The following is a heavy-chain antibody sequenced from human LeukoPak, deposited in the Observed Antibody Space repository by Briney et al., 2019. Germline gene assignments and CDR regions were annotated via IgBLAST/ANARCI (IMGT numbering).Heavy chain of an antibody. Sequence: ASVTVSCKASGYTFTSYDINWVRQAPGQGLEWMGWMNPNSGNTGYAQKFQGRVTMTRNTSISTAYMELSSLRSEDTAVYYCARATYYDYVNWFDPWGQGTLVTVSS. V-gene: IGHV1-8*01. CDR2: MNPNSGNT. CDR1: GYTFTSYD. CDR3: ARATYYDYVNWFDP. D-gene: IGHD3-16*01. J-gene: IGHJ5*02.